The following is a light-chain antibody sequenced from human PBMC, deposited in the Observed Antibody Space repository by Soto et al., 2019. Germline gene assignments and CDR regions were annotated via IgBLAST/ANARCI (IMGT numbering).Light chain of an antibody. V-gene: IGKV3-20*01. J-gene: IGKJ2*01. CDR2: GAA. CDR3: QQYGSSYT. CDR1: QSVSSSY. Sequence: EIVLTQSPGTLSVSPGERATLSCRASQSVSSSYLAWYQQKPGQAPWLLMYGAASRATGIPDRFSGSGSGTDFTLTISRLEPEDFAVYYCQQYGSSYTFGQGTKLEIK.